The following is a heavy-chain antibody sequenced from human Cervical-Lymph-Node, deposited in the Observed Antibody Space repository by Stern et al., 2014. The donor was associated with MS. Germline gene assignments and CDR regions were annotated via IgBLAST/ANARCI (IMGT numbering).Heavy chain of an antibody. CDR2: IRTNTDGGTA. CDR1: GFTFTDTW. J-gene: IGHJ4*02. Sequence: EVQLLESGGALVKPGGSLRLSCATSGFTFTDTWMTWVRQAPGKGLEWLGRIRTNTDGGTADYAAPVRGRFIISRDDSKRTLYLQMNNLKIEDTAIYYCATSILDYWGRGTMVAVSS. V-gene: IGHV3-15*02. CDR3: ATSILDY. D-gene: IGHD5-24*01.